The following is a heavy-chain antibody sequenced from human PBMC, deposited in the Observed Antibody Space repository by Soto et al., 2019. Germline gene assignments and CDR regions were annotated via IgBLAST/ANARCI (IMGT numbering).Heavy chain of an antibody. CDR2: INHSGST. V-gene: IGHV4-34*01. Sequence: SETLSLTCAVYGGSFSGYYWSWIRQPPGKGLEWIGEINHSGSTNYNPSLKSRVTISVDTFKNQFSLKLSSVTAADTAVYYCARGSLSAMVRGALGFDPWGQGTLVTVSS. J-gene: IGHJ5*02. CDR3: ARGSLSAMVRGALGFDP. D-gene: IGHD3-10*01. CDR1: GGSFSGYY.